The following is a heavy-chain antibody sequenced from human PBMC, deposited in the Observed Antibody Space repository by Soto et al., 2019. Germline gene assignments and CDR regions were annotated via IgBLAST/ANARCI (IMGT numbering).Heavy chain of an antibody. V-gene: IGHV4-59*08. CDR3: WRFYDILTEDAFDI. D-gene: IGHD3-9*01. J-gene: IGHJ3*02. CDR1: GDSISSYY. Sequence: QVQLQESGPGLVKPSETLSLTCTVSGDSISSYYWNWIRQPPGKGLEWIGYIYYSGSTNYNPSLEGRVTISLDTSKNQFSLKLSSVTAADTAVYYCWRFYDILTEDAFDIWGQGTMVTVSS. CDR2: IYYSGST.